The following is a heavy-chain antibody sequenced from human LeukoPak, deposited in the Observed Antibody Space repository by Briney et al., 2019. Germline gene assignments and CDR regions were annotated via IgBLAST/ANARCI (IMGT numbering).Heavy chain of an antibody. V-gene: IGHV4-34*01. Sequence: SETLSLTCAVYGGSFSGYYWSWIRQPPGKGLEWIGEINHSGSTNYNPSLKSRVTISVDTSKNQFSLKLSSVTAADTAVYYCARETAIFGVVDAFDIWGQGTMVTVSS. CDR3: ARETAIFGVVDAFDI. CDR1: GGSFSGYY. J-gene: IGHJ3*02. D-gene: IGHD3-3*01. CDR2: INHSGST.